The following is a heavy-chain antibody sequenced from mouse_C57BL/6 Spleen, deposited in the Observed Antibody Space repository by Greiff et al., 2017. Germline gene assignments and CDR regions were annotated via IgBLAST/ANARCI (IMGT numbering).Heavy chain of an antibody. J-gene: IGHJ3*01. CDR2: INYDGSST. V-gene: IGHV5-16*01. CDR3: ALYYGSRAWFAY. CDR1: GFTFSDYY. D-gene: IGHD1-1*01. Sequence: EVKLVESEGGLVQPGSSMKLSCTASGFTFSDYYMAWVRQVPEKGLEWVANINYDGSSTYYLDSLKSRFIISRDNSKNILYLQMSSLKSEDTATYYCALYYGSRAWFAYWGQGTLVTVSA.